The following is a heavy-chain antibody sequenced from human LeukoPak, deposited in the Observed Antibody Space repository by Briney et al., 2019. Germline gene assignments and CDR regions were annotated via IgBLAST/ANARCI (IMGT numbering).Heavy chain of an antibody. J-gene: IGHJ6*03. CDR3: ARTQEAGYSSGRYDSYYYYYMDV. D-gene: IGHD6-19*01. Sequence: ASVKVSCKASGYTFTSYGISWVRQAPGQGLEWMGWISAYNGNTNYAQKLQGRVTMTTDTSTSTAYMELRSLRSDDTAVYFCARTQEAGYSSGRYDSYYYYYMDVWGKGTTVTISS. V-gene: IGHV1-18*01. CDR2: ISAYNGNT. CDR1: GYTFTSYG.